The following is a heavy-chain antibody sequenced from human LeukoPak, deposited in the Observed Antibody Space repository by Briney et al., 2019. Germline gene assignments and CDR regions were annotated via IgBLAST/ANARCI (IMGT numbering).Heavy chain of an antibody. Sequence: SETLSLTCAVYGGSFSGYYWSWIRQPPGKGLEWIGEINHSGSTNHNPSLKSRVTISVDTSKNQFSLKLSSVTAADTAVYYCARGFKRSSSGPPFDYWGQGTLVTVSS. V-gene: IGHV4-34*01. CDR1: GGSFSGYY. CDR2: INHSGST. CDR3: ARGFKRSSSGPPFDY. J-gene: IGHJ4*02. D-gene: IGHD6-6*01.